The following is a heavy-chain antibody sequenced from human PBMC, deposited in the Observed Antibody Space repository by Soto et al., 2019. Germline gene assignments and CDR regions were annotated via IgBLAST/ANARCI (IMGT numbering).Heavy chain of an antibody. Sequence: QVQLVQSGAEEKKPGASVKVSCKASGYTFTSYAMHWVRQAPGQRLEWMGWINAGNGNTKYSQKFQGRVTITRDTSASTAYMELSSLRSEDTAVYYCSRDPSYYGMDVWGQGTTVTVSS. CDR2: INAGNGNT. V-gene: IGHV1-3*05. CDR3: SRDPSYYGMDV. J-gene: IGHJ6*02. CDR1: GYTFTSYA.